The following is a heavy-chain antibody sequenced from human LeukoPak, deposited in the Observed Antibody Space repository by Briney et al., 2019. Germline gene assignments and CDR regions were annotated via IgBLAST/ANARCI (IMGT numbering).Heavy chain of an antibody. CDR3: ARWYYYYMDV. CDR1: GGSISSYY. CDR2: IYYSGST. V-gene: IGHV4-59*01. J-gene: IGHJ6*03. Sequence: TSETLSLTCTVSGGSISSYYWSWIRQPPGKGLEWIGYIYYSGSTNYNPSLKSRVTISVDTSKNQFPLKLSSVTAADTAVYYRARWYYYYMDVWGKGTTVTVSS.